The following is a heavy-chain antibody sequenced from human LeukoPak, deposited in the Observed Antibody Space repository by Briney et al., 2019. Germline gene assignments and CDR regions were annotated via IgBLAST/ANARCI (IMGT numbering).Heavy chain of an antibody. D-gene: IGHD3-22*01. J-gene: IGHJ2*01. V-gene: IGHV3-30*02. CDR2: IRYDGSNK. CDR3: AKDRLVSPHWYFDL. CDR1: GFTFSSYG. Sequence: GGSLRLSCAAAGFTFSSYGMHWVRQAPAKGLEWVAFIRYDGSNKYYADSVKGRFTISRDNSKNTLYLQMNSLRAEDTSVYYCAKDRLVSPHWYFDLWGRGTLVTVSS.